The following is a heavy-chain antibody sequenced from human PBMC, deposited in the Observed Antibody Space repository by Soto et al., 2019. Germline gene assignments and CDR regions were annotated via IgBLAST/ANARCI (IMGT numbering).Heavy chain of an antibody. CDR3: AKFSGSSSWYGYYYYGMDV. J-gene: IGHJ6*02. CDR2: IIPNFGTA. V-gene: IGHV1-69*13. Sequence: GASVKVSCKASGGTFSSYAISWVRQAPGQGLEWMGGIIPNFGTANYAQKFQGRVTITADESTSTAYMELSSLRSEDTAVYYCAKFSGSSSWYGYYYYGMDVWGQGTTFTVSS. D-gene: IGHD6-13*01. CDR1: GGTFSSYA.